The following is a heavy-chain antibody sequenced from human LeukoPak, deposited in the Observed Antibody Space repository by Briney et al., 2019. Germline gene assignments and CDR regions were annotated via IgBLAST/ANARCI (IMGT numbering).Heavy chain of an antibody. J-gene: IGHJ4*02. CDR1: GGTFSSYA. D-gene: IGHD6-13*01. CDR2: IIPIFGTA. Sequence: SVKVSCKASGGTFSSYAISWVRQAPGQGLEWMGGIIPIFGTANYAQKFQGRVTITAGESTSTAYMELSSLRSEDTAVYYCARGIYSSSWYYYWGQGTLVTVSS. V-gene: IGHV1-69*01. CDR3: ARGIYSSSWYYY.